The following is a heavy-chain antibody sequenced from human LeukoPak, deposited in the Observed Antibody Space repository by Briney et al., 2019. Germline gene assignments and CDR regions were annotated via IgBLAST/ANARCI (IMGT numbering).Heavy chain of an antibody. D-gene: IGHD5-18*01. Sequence: PGGSLRLSCAASGFTFSSYAMSWVRQAPGKGLEWVSTISGGSGGGTYYADSVKGRFTISRDNSKNTLYLQMDSLRAEDAAVYYCAKKGYSYGDYWGQGTLDTVSS. V-gene: IGHV3-23*01. CDR1: GFTFSSYA. J-gene: IGHJ4*02. CDR3: AKKGYSYGDY. CDR2: ISGGSGGGT.